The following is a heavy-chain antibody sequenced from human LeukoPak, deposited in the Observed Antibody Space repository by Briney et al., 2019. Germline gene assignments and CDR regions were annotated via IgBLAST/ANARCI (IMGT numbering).Heavy chain of an antibody. CDR1: GFTFSSYA. J-gene: IGHJ4*02. D-gene: IGHD4-17*01. Sequence: PGRSLRLSCAASGFTFSSYAMHWVRQAPGKGLEWVAVISYDGSNKYNADSVKGRFTISRDNSKNTLYLQMNSLGAEDTAVYYCARDDDYGHLDYWGQGTLVTVSS. CDR3: ARDDDYGHLDY. CDR2: ISYDGSNK. V-gene: IGHV3-30*04.